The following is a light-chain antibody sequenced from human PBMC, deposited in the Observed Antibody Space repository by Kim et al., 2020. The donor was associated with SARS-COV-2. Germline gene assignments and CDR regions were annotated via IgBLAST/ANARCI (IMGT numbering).Light chain of an antibody. CDR3: QQLNSYPLP. V-gene: IGKV1-9*01. CDR2: AAS. J-gene: IGKJ4*01. Sequence: IQLTQSPSSLSASVGDRVTITCRASQGIRNYLAWYQHRPGKAPKLLIYAASTLQGGVPSRFSGSGSGTDFTLTISYLQPEDFATYYCQQLNSYPLPFGGGTKVDIK. CDR1: QGIRNY.